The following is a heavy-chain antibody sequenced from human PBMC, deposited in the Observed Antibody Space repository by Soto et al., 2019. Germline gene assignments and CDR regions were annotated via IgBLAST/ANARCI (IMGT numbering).Heavy chain of an antibody. Sequence: QLQLQESGPGLVKPSETLSLTCTVSGGSISSSSYYWGWIRQPPGKGLEWIGSIYYSGSTYYNPSLKSRVTISVDTSKNQFSLKLSSVTAADTAVYYCATSPNYDFWSGAPYYYYYMDVWDKGTTVTVSS. CDR2: IYYSGST. V-gene: IGHV4-39*01. J-gene: IGHJ6*03. CDR3: ATSPNYDFWSGAPYYYYYMDV. D-gene: IGHD3-3*01. CDR1: GGSISSSSYY.